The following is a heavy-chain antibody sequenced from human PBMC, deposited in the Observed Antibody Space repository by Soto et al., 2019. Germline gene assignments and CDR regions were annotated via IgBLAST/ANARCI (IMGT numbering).Heavy chain of an antibody. V-gene: IGHV1-69*13. CDR3: ARDGGRFGESDDAFDI. CDR2: IIPIFGTA. J-gene: IGHJ3*02. Sequence: GASVKVSCKASGGTFSSYAISWVRQAPGQGLEWMGGIIPIFGTANYAQKFQGRVTITADESTSTAYMELSSLRSEDTAVYYCARDGGRFGESDDAFDIWGQGKMVT. D-gene: IGHD3-10*01. CDR1: GGTFSSYA.